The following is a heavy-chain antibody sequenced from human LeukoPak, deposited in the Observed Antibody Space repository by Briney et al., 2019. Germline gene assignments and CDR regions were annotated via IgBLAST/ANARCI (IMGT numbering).Heavy chain of an antibody. D-gene: IGHD1-14*01. Sequence: GGSLRLSCAASGFTFSTYAMTWVRQAPGKGLESVSLISATGSTTYYAESVRGRFTISRDNAKNSLYLQMNSLRAEDTAVYYCATQARTVDYWGQGTLVTVSS. CDR3: ATQARTVDY. J-gene: IGHJ4*02. V-gene: IGHV3-23*01. CDR2: ISATGSTT. CDR1: GFTFSTYA.